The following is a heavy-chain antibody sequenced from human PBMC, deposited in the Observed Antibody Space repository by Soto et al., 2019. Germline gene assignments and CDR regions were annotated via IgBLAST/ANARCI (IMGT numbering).Heavy chain of an antibody. V-gene: IGHV1-18*04. CDR1: GYTFTSYG. J-gene: IGHJ6*02. CDR3: ARGSVPPRDYYYGMDV. CDR2: ISAYNGNT. D-gene: IGHD2-2*01. Sequence: ASVKVSCKASGYTFTSYGISWVRQAPGQGLEWMGWISAYNGNTNYAQKLQGRVTMTTDTSTSTAYMELRSLRSDDTAVYYCARGSVPPRDYYYGMDVWGQGTTVTVSS.